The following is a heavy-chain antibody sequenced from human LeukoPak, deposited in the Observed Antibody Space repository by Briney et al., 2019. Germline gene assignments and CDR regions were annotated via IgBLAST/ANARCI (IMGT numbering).Heavy chain of an antibody. CDR2: ISSSGATM. V-gene: IGHV3-48*01. CDR1: GFTFSSYS. CDR3: ARAQTS. D-gene: IGHD4-11*01. Sequence: GGSLRLSCAASGFTFSSYSMNWVRQAPGKGLEWVSYISSSGATMYYADSVRGRFTISRDTAKNSLYLQMNSLRAEDTAVYYCARAQTSWGQGTLVTVSS. J-gene: IGHJ4*02.